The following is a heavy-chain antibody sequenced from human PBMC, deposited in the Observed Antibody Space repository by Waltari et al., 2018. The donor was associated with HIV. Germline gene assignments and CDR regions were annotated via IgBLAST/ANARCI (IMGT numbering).Heavy chain of an antibody. CDR1: GYTFTNYA. Sequence: QEQLVQSGSELKNPGASVKVSCKASGYTFTNYAMNWVRQAPGQGLEWMGWSNTKTGGPTYAPCFTGWFVCSLDTSVNTAFLQSSVLKAEDTAVYYGGRGIPESASTRGAWGQGTLVTVS. CDR2: SNTKTGGP. CDR3: GRGIPESASTRGA. V-gene: IGHV7-4-1*02. D-gene: IGHD3-10*01. J-gene: IGHJ5*02.